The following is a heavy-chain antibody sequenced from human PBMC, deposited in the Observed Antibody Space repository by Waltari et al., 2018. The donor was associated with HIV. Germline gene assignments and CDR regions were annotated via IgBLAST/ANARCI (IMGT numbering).Heavy chain of an antibody. CDR3: ARSPANTAAADYSDDY. J-gene: IGHJ4*02. Sequence: QVQLVQSGAEVKKPGSSVKISCKASGGTFKSHALSWVRQAPGQGLEWMGRIIPILGMTNYAQKFHGRLAITADNSMSTAYMELSSPRSDDTAVYFCARSPANTAAADYSDDYWGQGTLVTVSS. V-gene: IGHV1-69*04. D-gene: IGHD6-13*01. CDR2: IIPILGMT. CDR1: GGTFKSHA.